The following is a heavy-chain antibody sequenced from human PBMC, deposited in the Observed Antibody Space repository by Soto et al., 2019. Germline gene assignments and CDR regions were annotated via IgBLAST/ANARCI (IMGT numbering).Heavy chain of an antibody. CDR3: AKDAVTTDRYVYYYYGMDV. D-gene: IGHD4-17*01. Sequence: GGSLRLSCAASGFTFSSYAMSWVRQAPGKGLEWVSAISGSGGSTYYADSVKGRFTISRDNSKNTLYLQMNSLRAEDTAVYYCAKDAVTTDRYVYYYYGMDVWGQGTTVTVSS. J-gene: IGHJ6*02. CDR2: ISGSGGST. V-gene: IGHV3-23*01. CDR1: GFTFSSYA.